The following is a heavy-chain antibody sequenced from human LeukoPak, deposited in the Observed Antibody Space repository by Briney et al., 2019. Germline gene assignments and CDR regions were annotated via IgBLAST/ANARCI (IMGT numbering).Heavy chain of an antibody. Sequence: QTGGSLRLSCAASGFNFSTYGMHWVRQAPGKGLEWVAVISYDGINKYYADSVKGRFTISRDNSKNMLYLQMSSLRAEDTAVYYCAKDHVTSSSWFPDYWGQGTLVTVSS. V-gene: IGHV3-30*18. CDR1: GFNFSTYG. J-gene: IGHJ4*02. CDR3: AKDHVTSSSWFPDY. CDR2: ISYDGINK. D-gene: IGHD6-13*01.